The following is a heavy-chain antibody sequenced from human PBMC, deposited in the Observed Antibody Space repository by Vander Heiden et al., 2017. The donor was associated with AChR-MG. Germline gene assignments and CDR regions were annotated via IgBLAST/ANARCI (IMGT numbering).Heavy chain of an antibody. CDR3: AHSRRGLRLNAFDI. Sequence: QITLTESGPTLVKPTQTLTLPCTFSGFSLSTSGVGVGWIRQPPGKALEWLALIYWDDDKRYSPSLKSRLTITKDTSKNQVVLTMTNMDPVDTATYYCAHSRRGLRLNAFDIWGQGTMVTVSS. CDR2: IYWDDDK. D-gene: IGHD4-17*01. CDR1: GFSLSTSGVG. J-gene: IGHJ3*02. V-gene: IGHV2-5*02.